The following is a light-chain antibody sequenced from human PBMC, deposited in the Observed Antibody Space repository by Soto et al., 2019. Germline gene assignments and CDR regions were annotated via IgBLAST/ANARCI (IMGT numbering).Light chain of an antibody. V-gene: IGLV2-14*01. CDR3: SSFTSSDTLV. J-gene: IGLJ1*01. Sequence: QSVLSQPASVSLSPGQSITISCTGTSSDVGGYDYVSWYQQLPDKAPKLMLYEVSNRPSGVSSRFSGSKSGNTASLTISGLQAEDEADYYCSSFTSSDTLVFGTGTKVTVL. CDR1: SSDVGGYDY. CDR2: EVS.